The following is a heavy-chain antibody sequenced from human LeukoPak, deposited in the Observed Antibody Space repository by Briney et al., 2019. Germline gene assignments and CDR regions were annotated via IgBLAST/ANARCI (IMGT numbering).Heavy chain of an antibody. D-gene: IGHD3-3*01. Sequence: SVKVSCKASGYTLTGYYMHWVRQAPGQGPEWMGWINPNSGGTNYAQKFQGRVTMTRDTSISTAYMELSRLRSDDTAVYYCARDVWSGYWYFDYWGQGTLVTVSS. CDR1: GYTLTGYY. CDR2: INPNSGGT. V-gene: IGHV1-2*02. CDR3: ARDVWSGYWYFDY. J-gene: IGHJ4*02.